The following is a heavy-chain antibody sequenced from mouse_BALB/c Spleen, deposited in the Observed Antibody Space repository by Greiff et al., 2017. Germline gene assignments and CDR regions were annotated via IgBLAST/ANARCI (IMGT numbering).Heavy chain of an antibody. D-gene: IGHD1-1*01. CDR1: GYTFTSYW. Sequence: QVQLQQPGAELVKPGASVKLSCKASGYTFTSYWMHWVKQRPGQGLEWIGEINPSNGRTNYNEKFKSKATLTVDKSSSTAYMQLSSLTSEDSAVYYCAIITTVGYFDDWGQGTTLTVSS. CDR3: AIITTVGYFDD. V-gene: IGHV1S81*02. CDR2: INPSNGRT. J-gene: IGHJ2*01.